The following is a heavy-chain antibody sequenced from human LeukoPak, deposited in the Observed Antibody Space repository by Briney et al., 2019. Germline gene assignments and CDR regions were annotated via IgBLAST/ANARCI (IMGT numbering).Heavy chain of an antibody. D-gene: IGHD1-1*01. CDR3: ARGLDALWGYYYYYYMDV. J-gene: IGHJ6*03. CDR2: IYTSGST. CDR1: GGSISNYY. V-gene: IGHV4-4*07. Sequence: SETLSLTCTVSGGSISNYYWSWIRQPAGKGLEWIGRIYTSGSTNYNPSLKSRVTISVDTSKNQFSLKLSSVTAADTAVYYCARGLDALWGYYYYYYMDVWGKGTTVTISS.